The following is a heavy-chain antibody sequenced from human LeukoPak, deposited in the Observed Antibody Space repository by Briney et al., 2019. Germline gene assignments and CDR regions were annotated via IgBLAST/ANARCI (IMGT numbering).Heavy chain of an antibody. D-gene: IGHD3-16*01. V-gene: IGHV3-30*02. J-gene: IGHJ6*03. CDR1: GFIFSGYA. CDR3: AKDHLGDYYYYMDV. Sequence: AGSLRLSCAASGFIFSGYAMHWVRQAPGKGLEWVAFIRYDGSNKYYADSVKGRFTISRDNSENTLHLQMNSLRAEDTAVYYCAKDHLGDYYYYMDVWGNGTTVTVSS. CDR2: IRYDGSNK.